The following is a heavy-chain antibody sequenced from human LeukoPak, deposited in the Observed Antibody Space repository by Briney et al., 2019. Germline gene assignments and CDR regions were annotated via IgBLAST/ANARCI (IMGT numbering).Heavy chain of an antibody. CDR3: ARGERYYGSGSYADFDY. Sequence: SETLSLTCTVSDDSITIYYWTWIRQPPGKGLEWIGRIYTSGSTNYNPSLKSRVTISVDTSKNQFSLKLSSVTAADTAGYYCARGERYYGSGSYADFDYWGQGTLVTVSS. CDR2: IYTSGST. J-gene: IGHJ4*02. D-gene: IGHD3-10*01. CDR1: DDSITIYY. V-gene: IGHV4-4*07.